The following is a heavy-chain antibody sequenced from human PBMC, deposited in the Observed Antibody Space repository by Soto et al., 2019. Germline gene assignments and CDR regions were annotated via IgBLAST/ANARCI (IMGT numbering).Heavy chain of an antibody. CDR1: GYTLTELS. D-gene: IGHD3-9*01. CDR3: ATDQNILTGYYIFDY. CDR2: FDPEDGET. V-gene: IGHV1-24*01. Sequence: GASVKVSCKVSGYTLTELSMHWVRQAPGKGLEWMGGFDPEDGETIYAQKFQGRVTMTEDTSTDTAYMELSSLRSEDTAVYYCATDQNILTGYYIFDYWGQGTLVTVSS. J-gene: IGHJ4*02.